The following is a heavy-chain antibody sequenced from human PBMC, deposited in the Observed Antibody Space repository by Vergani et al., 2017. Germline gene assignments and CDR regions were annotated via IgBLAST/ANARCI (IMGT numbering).Heavy chain of an antibody. Sequence: QVQLQESGPGLVKPAETLSLTCTVSGGSLINYYWSWVRQPPGKGLEWIGYIYSSGSTTYSHSLKSRLTMSVDPSQNQFSLKLRSVTLADTAVYYCARTIGHCSNSNCYNLAYWGQGTLVTVSS. CDR3: ARTIGHCSNSNCYNLAY. CDR2: IYSSGST. D-gene: IGHD2-2*02. V-gene: IGHV4-59*01. J-gene: IGHJ4*02. CDR1: GGSLINYY.